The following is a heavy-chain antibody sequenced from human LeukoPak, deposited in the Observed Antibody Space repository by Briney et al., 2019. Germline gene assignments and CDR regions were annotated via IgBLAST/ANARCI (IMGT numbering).Heavy chain of an antibody. Sequence: SETLSLTCTVSGGSISGSSYYWSWIRQPPGKGLEWIGYIYYSGSTNYNPSLKSRVTISVDTSKNQFSLKLSSVTAADTAVYYCARAGGYYDSSGYYEDDAFDIWGQGTMVTVSS. CDR2: IYYSGST. V-gene: IGHV4-61*01. CDR1: GGSISGSSYY. J-gene: IGHJ3*02. D-gene: IGHD3-22*01. CDR3: ARAGGYYDSSGYYEDDAFDI.